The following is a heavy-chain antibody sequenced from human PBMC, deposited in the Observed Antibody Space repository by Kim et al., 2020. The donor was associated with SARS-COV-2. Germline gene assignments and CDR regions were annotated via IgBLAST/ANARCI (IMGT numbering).Heavy chain of an antibody. CDR1: GFTLSLYS. Sequence: GGSLRLSCATSGFTLSLYSMNWVRQSPGKGLEWVSHISGTGTITKHADSVRGRFTISRDNAKNSLFLQMNGLGAEDTAVYYCVRENYWAFDIWGQGTMGT. CDR2: ISGTGTIT. V-gene: IGHV3-48*04. CDR3: VRENYWAFDI. J-gene: IGHJ3*02. D-gene: IGHD2-15*01.